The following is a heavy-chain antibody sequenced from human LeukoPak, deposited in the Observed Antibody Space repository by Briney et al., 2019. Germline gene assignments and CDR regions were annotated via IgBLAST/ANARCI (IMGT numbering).Heavy chain of an antibody. CDR1: SGSIFSSNW. CDR3: ARDSIHRRTTPFDY. Sequence: PSETLSLTCAVSSGSIFSSNWWSWVRQPPGKGLEWIGQIFHSGSTSYSPSLKSRVTISVDKSKNQFSLKLSSVTAADTAVYYCARDSIHRRTTPFDYWGQGTLVTVSS. J-gene: IGHJ4*02. D-gene: IGHD1-7*01. CDR2: IFHSGST. V-gene: IGHV4-4*02.